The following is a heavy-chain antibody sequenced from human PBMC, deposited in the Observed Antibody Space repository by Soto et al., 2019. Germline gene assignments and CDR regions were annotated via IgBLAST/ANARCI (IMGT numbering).Heavy chain of an antibody. CDR2: ISGSGGST. V-gene: IGHV3-23*01. Sequence: PGGSLRLSCAASGFTFSSFAMSWVRQAPGKGLEWVSAISGSGGSTYYADSVKGRFTISRDNSKNTLYLQMNSLRAEDTAVYYCAKAPAYSGWYYFDYWGQGTLVTVSS. CDR1: GFTFSSFA. CDR3: AKAPAYSGWYYFDY. D-gene: IGHD5-12*01. J-gene: IGHJ4*02.